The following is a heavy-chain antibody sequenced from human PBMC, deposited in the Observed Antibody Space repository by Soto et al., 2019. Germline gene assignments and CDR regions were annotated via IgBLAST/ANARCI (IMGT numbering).Heavy chain of an antibody. J-gene: IGHJ4*02. D-gene: IGHD2-2*01. V-gene: IGHV3-23*01. CDR3: AKDSLSSSTWNLYHLDH. CDR2: LAGKDAGA. CDR1: GFTFSSYA. Sequence: EVQLLESGGGLVQPGGSLRLSCAASGFTFSSYAMSWVRQPPGQGLQWVSTLAGKDAGADFAESVRGRFTIARDNSKNTLYLQVDSLRGEDTAIYYCAKDSLSSSTWNLYHLDHWGQGTLVTVSS.